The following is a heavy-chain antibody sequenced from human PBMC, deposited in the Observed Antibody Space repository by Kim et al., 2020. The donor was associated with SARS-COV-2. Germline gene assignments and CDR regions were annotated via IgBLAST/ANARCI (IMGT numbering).Heavy chain of an antibody. CDR1: GFTFSSYG. CDR3: ARGRSSSWWFDP. Sequence: GGSLRLSCAASGFTFSSYGMHWVRQAPGKGLEWVAVIWYDGSNKYYADSVKGRFTISRDNSKNTLYLQMNSLRAEDTAVYYCARGRSSSWWFDPWGQGTLVTVSS. D-gene: IGHD6-13*01. CDR2: IWYDGSNK. V-gene: IGHV3-33*01. J-gene: IGHJ5*02.